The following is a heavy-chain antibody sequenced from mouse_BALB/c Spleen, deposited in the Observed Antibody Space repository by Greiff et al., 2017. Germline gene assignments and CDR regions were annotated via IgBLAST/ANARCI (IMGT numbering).Heavy chain of an antibody. J-gene: IGHJ2*01. V-gene: IGHV1S126*01. Sequence: VQLQQSGPELVKTGASVKISCKASGYTFTSYWMNWVKQRPGRGLEWIGRIDPSDSETHYNQKFKDKATLTVDKSSSTAYIQLSSLTSEDSAVYYCARRGRLTSYFDYWGQGTTLTVSS. CDR1: GYTFTSYW. CDR3: ARRGRLTSYFDY. CDR2: IDPSDSET. D-gene: IGHD1-2*01.